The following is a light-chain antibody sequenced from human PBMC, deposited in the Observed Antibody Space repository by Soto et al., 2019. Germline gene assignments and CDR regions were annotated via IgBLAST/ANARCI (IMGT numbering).Light chain of an antibody. Sequence: QSVLTQPPSASGSPGQSVTISCAGTSSDICAYDYVSWYQQHPGKAPKLIIYEVNKRPSGVPDRFSGSKSGNTASLTVSGLQTEDEAEYYCASYAGLFGGGTKLTVL. CDR2: EVN. CDR1: SSDICAYDY. V-gene: IGLV2-8*01. CDR3: ASYAGL. J-gene: IGLJ2*01.